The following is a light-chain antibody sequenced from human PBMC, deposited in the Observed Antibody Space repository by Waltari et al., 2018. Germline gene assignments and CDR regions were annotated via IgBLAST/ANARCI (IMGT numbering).Light chain of an antibody. J-gene: IGLJ3*02. CDR1: SRDVGGYNY. Sequence: QSALTQPPSASGSAGQSVTISCTGSSRDVGGYNYVCWYQQHPGKAPKLMVDGVNKRPPGVPDPFSGSKSGNPASLTVSGLQAEDEADYFCASYASTRKVFGGGTKLTVL. V-gene: IGLV2-8*01. CDR2: GVN. CDR3: ASYASTRKV.